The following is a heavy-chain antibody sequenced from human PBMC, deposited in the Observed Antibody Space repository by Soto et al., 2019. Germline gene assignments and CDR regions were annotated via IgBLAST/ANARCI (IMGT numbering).Heavy chain of an antibody. D-gene: IGHD5-18*01. V-gene: IGHV4-30-4*01. CDR1: GGSISSGDYY. Sequence: KTSETLSLTCTVSGGSISSGDYYWSWIRQPPGKGLEWIGYIYYSGSTYYNPSLKSRVTISVDTSKNQFSLKLSSVTAADTAVYYCARSGKDTAMVRGGGYWGQGTLVTVSS. CDR2: IYYSGST. CDR3: ARSGKDTAMVRGGGY. J-gene: IGHJ4*02.